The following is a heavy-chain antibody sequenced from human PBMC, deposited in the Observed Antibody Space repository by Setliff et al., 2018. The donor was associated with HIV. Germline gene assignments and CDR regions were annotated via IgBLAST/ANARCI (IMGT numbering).Heavy chain of an antibody. V-gene: IGHV1-69*10. J-gene: IGHJ3*02. CDR3: ARVLKGYSSSYEAFDI. Sequence: SVNVSCKTSRGTFTSYAFTWVRQAPGQGLEWMGGIISILNVATYAQKFQGRVTITADKSTSTVYMELSSLRSEDSAVYYCARVLKGYSSSYEAFDIWGQGTMVTVSS. D-gene: IGHD6-13*01. CDR2: IISILNVA. CDR1: RGTFTSYA.